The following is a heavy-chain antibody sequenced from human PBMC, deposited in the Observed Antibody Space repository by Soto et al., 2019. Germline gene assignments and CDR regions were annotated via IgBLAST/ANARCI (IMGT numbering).Heavy chain of an antibody. V-gene: IGHV3-15*07. Sequence: GGSLRLSCAASGFTFSNAWMNWVRQAPGKGLEWVGRIKSKTDGGTTDYAAPVKGRFTISRDDSKNTLYLQMNSLKTEDTAVYYCTEDKYYYDSSGYYPDYYYYYGMDVWGQGTTVTVSS. CDR1: GFTFSNAW. J-gene: IGHJ6*02. CDR3: TEDKYYYDSSGYYPDYYYYYGMDV. D-gene: IGHD3-22*01. CDR2: IKSKTDGGTT.